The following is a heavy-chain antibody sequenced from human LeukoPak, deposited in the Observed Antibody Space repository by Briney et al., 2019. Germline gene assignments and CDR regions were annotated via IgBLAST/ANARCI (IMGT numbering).Heavy chain of an antibody. J-gene: IGHJ4*02. CDR3: ARDRGADY. D-gene: IGHD5-12*01. CDR1: GFTFSTYT. V-gene: IGHV3-21*01. Sequence: GGSLSLSCAASGFTFSTYTMNWVRQAPGKGLEWVLSISASTSYINYADSVKGRFTISRDNAENSLYLQMNSLRAEDTAVYYCARDRGADYWGQGTLVTVSS. CDR2: ISASTSYI.